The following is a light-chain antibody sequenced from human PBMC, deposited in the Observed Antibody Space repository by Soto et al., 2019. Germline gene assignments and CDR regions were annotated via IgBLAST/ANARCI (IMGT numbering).Light chain of an antibody. CDR2: NVS. CDR1: QSLAYGDGNTY. J-gene: IGKJ2*01. V-gene: IGKV2-30*01. CDR3: MQGTHWPPYT. Sequence: DVVMTQSPLSLPVTLGQPASISCRSSQSLAYGDGNTYLNWFQQRPGQSPRRLIYNVSNRDSGVPDRFSGSGSDTDFTLKISRVEAEDVGVYYCMQGTHWPPYTFGQGTKLEIK.